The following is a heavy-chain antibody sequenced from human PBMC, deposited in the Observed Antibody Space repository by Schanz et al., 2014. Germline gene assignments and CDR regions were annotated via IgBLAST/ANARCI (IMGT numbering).Heavy chain of an antibody. Sequence: VQLVESGGGVVQPGRSLRLSCAASGFIFSVYNMNWVRQAPGKGLEWVSYISYDSTIIHYADSVKGRFTISRDNAKNSLYLQMNSLRDEDTAVYYCARDKGGYYPFDYWGQGSLVTVSS. J-gene: IGHJ4*02. D-gene: IGHD3-22*01. CDR3: ARDKGGYYPFDY. CDR1: GFIFSVYN. V-gene: IGHV3-48*02. CDR2: ISYDSTII.